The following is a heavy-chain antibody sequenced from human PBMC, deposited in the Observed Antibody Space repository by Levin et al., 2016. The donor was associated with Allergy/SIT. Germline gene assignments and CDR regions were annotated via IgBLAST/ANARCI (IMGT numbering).Heavy chain of an antibody. D-gene: IGHD5-18*01. J-gene: IGHJ4*02. CDR1: GGSISSSSYY. Sequence: SETLSLTCTVSGGSISSSSYYWGWIRQPPGKGLEWIGSIYYSGSTYYNPSLKSRVTISVDTSKNQFSLKLSSVTAADTAVYYCARGVRQLWPRTSIYIDYWGQGTLVTVSS. V-gene: IGHV4-39*01. CDR3: ARGVRQLWPRTSIYIDY. CDR2: IYYSGST.